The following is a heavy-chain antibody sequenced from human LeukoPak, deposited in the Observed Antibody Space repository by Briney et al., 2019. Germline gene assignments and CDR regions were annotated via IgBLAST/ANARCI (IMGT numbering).Heavy chain of an antibody. D-gene: IGHD1-1*01. V-gene: IGHV3-7*01. CDR1: GFTFSSYW. J-gene: IGHJ5*02. CDR3: ARMGGSNWNREINWFDP. Sequence: GGSLRLSCAASGFTFSSYWMSWVRQAPGKGLEWVANIKQDGSEKYYVDSVKGRFTISRDNAKNSLYLQMNSLRVEDTAVYYCARMGGSNWNREINWFDPWGQGTLVTVSS. CDR2: IKQDGSEK.